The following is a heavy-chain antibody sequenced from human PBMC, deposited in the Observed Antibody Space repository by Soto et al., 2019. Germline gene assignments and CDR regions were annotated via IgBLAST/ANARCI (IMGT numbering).Heavy chain of an antibody. CDR1: GGSFSNYA. CDR2: IIPNFGTA. J-gene: IGHJ5*02. V-gene: IGHV1-69*13. CDR3: AKRAEPATHWLGR. Sequence: SVKVSCKATGGSFSNYAISWVRQAPGQGLEWMGGIIPNFGTANYVQKWQGRLTITADETTNTAYMELSSLRSEDTAVYYCAKRAEPATHWLGRSGQGPLVIVYS. D-gene: IGHD2-15*01.